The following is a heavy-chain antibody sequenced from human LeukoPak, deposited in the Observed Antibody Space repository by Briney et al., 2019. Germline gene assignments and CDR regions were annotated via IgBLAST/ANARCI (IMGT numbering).Heavy chain of an antibody. J-gene: IGHJ4*02. CDR1: GFTFSSYW. D-gene: IGHD3-3*01. CDR3: ARGNDYDFWSGYHLLLDY. V-gene: IGHV3-7*01. CDR2: IKQDGSKK. Sequence: GGSLRLSCAASGFTFSSYWMSWVRQAPGKGLEWVANIKQDGSKKYYVDSVKGRFTISRDNAKNSLYLQMNSLRAEDTAVYYCARGNDYDFWSGYHLLLDYWGQGTLVTVSS.